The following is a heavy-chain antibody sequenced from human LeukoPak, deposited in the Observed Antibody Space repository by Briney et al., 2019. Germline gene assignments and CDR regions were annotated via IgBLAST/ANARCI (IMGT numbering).Heavy chain of an antibody. J-gene: IGHJ3*02. Sequence: PGGSLRLSCVASGFTFGKYWMSWVRQAPGKGLEWVANIKLDGSEKNYVDSVKGRFTISRDNTKNSLYLQINSLRAEDTALYHCARGRNSGSYYSAAFDIWGQGTMVTVSS. CDR1: GFTFGKYW. CDR2: IKLDGSEK. D-gene: IGHD1-26*01. V-gene: IGHV3-7*03. CDR3: ARGRNSGSYYSAAFDI.